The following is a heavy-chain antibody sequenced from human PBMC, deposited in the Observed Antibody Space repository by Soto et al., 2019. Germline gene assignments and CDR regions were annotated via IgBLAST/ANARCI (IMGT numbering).Heavy chain of an antibody. CDR2: IYYSGST. Sequence: SETLSLTCTVSGGSISSGDYYWSWIRQPPGKGLEWIGYIYYSGSTYYNPSLKSRVTISVDTSKNQFSLKLSSVTAADTAVYYCAREEVPAAIEGGRFDPWGQGTLVTVSS. V-gene: IGHV4-30-4*01. CDR1: GGSISSGDYY. CDR3: AREEVPAAIEGGRFDP. D-gene: IGHD2-2*02. J-gene: IGHJ5*02.